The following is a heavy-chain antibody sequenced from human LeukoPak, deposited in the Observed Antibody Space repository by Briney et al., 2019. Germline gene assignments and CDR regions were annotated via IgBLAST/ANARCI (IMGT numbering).Heavy chain of an antibody. D-gene: IGHD6-19*01. Sequence: SETLSLTCTVPGGSISSYYWSWIRQPPGKGLGRIGYPYYSGSTNYNPSLQSRVTTSVDTTKNKFSLNRRSVTAAARAVYYCAGRGIAVADYPYWGQGTLVTVSS. CDR3: AGRGIAVADYPY. CDR2: PYYSGST. CDR1: GGSISSYY. V-gene: IGHV4-59*08. J-gene: IGHJ4*02.